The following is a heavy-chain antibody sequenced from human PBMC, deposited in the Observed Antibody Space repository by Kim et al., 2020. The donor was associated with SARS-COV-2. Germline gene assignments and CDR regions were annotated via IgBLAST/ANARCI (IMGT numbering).Heavy chain of an antibody. CDR3: ARGKSDY. CDR2: GSNK. J-gene: IGHJ4*02. Sequence: GSNKYYADSVKGRFTISRDNSKNTLYLQMNSLRAEDTAVYYCARGKSDYWGQGTLVTVSS. V-gene: IGHV3-30-3*01.